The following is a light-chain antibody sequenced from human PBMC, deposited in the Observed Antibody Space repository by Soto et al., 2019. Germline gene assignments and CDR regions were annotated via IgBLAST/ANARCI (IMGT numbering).Light chain of an antibody. J-gene: IGKJ5*01. CDR2: GAS. Sequence: EIVLTQSPGTLSLSLGERATLSCRASQSVSSNLAWYQQKPGQAPRLLIYGASTRATGIPARFSGSGFGTEFTLTISSLKSEDFAVYYCQQYNYRPPAFGQGTRLEIK. V-gene: IGKV3-15*01. CDR1: QSVSSN. CDR3: QQYNYRPPA.